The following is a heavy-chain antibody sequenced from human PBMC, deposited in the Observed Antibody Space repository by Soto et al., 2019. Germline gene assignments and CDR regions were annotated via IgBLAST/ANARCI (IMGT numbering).Heavy chain of an antibody. V-gene: IGHV1-18*01. J-gene: IGHJ6*02. CDR3: ARARYSSSTADYYYYYGMDV. CDR1: GSAITRIC. Sequence: GAAVKVSCTVSGSAITRICISWVQQAAGQGLEWRGLISAYNGNTNYAQKLQARVTMTTNTSTSTAYMELRSLRSDDTTVYYCARARYSSSTADYYYYYGMDVWGQGTTVTVSS. CDR2: ISAYNGNT. D-gene: IGHD6-6*01.